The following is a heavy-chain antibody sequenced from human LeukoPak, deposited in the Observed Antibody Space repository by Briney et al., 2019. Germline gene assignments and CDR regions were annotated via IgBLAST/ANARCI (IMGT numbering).Heavy chain of an antibody. CDR2: VYYSGST. J-gene: IGHJ4*02. D-gene: IGHD3-3*01. Sequence: SETLSLTCTVSGGSISTYYWSLIRQAPGKGLEWIGYVYYSGSTDYDPSLKSRVTISVDTSKNQFSLKLSSVTAADTAVYYCARGSDFWSGYSFDYWGQGTLVTVSS. CDR1: GGSISTYY. V-gene: IGHV4-59*01. CDR3: ARGSDFWSGYSFDY.